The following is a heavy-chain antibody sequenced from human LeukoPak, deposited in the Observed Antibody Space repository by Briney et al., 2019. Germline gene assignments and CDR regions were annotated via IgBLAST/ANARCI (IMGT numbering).Heavy chain of an antibody. J-gene: IGHJ5*02. CDR2: ISSSGSTI. CDR1: GFTFSSYS. CDR3: ASACGGDCYSRYWFDP. Sequence: GGSLRLSCAASGFTFSSYSMNWVRQAPGKGLEWVSYISSSGSTIYYADSVKGRFTISRDNAKNSLYLQMNSLRAEDTAVYYCASACGGDCYSRYWFDPWGQGTLVTVSS. D-gene: IGHD2-21*02. V-gene: IGHV3-48*01.